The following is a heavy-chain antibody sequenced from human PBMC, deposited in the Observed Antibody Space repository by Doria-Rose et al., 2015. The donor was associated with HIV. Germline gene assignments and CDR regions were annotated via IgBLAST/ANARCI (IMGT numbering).Heavy chain of an antibody. CDR3: ARIKSSRWYHKYYFDF. CDR2: IFSDDDR. V-gene: IGHV2-26*01. Sequence: VQLVQSGPVLVKPTETLTLTCTVSGVSLSSPGMGVSWIRQPPGKALEWLANIFSDDDRSYKTSLKSRLTISRGTSKSQVVLTMTDMDPVDTATYYCARIKSSRWYHKYYFDFWGQGTLVIVPA. D-gene: IGHD6-13*01. J-gene: IGHJ4*02. CDR1: GVSLSSPGMG.